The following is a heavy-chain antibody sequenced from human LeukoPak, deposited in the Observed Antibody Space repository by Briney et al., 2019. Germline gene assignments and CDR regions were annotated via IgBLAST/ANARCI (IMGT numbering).Heavy chain of an antibody. CDR2: IYYSGST. CDR1: GGSISSGGYH. V-gene: IGHV4-31*03. D-gene: IGHD3-16*01. Sequence: SETLSLTCTVSGGSISSGGYHWGRIRQPPGKGLEWIGYIYYSGSTYYNPSLKSRVTISVDTSKNQFSLKLSSVTAADTAVYYCAREGAPSRALDYWGQGTLVTVSS. CDR3: AREGAPSRALDY. J-gene: IGHJ4*02.